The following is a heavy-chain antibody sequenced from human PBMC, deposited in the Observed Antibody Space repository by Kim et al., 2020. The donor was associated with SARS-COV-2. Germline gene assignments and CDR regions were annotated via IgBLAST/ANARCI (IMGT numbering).Heavy chain of an antibody. CDR3: ARDYPDMILVVDTFDI. V-gene: IGHV3-11*04. D-gene: IGHD3-22*01. J-gene: IGHJ3*02. Sequence: DSVKGRFTISRDNAKNSLYLQMNSRRAEDTAVYYCARDYPDMILVVDTFDIWGQGTMVTVSS.